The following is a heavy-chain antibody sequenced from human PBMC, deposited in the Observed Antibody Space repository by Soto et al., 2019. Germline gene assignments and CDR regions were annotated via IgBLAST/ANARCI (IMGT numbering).Heavy chain of an antibody. CDR3: AKLDSSGWYYFDY. D-gene: IGHD6-19*01. CDR1: GFTFSSYA. V-gene: IGHV3-23*01. CDR2: ISGSGGST. Sequence: EVQLLESGGGLVQPGGSLRLSCAASGFTFSSYAMSWVRQAPGKGLEWVSAISGSGGSTYYADSVKGRFTISRDNSKNTVYLEMNSLRAEDTAVYYCAKLDSSGWYYFDYWGQGTLVTVSS. J-gene: IGHJ4*02.